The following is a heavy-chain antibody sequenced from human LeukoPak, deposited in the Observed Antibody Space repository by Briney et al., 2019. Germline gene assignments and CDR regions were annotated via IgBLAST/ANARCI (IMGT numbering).Heavy chain of an antibody. V-gene: IGHV4-39*01. J-gene: IGHJ5*02. Sequence: SENLSLTCTVSGGSISSSGYYWGWIRQPPGKGLEWIASVYYSGSTYYNPSLKTRATISVNTTRNQLSLKLSSLTAADTAVYYCARHEYSGSYYGLSWFDPWGQGTLVAVSS. CDR3: ARHEYSGSYYGLSWFDP. D-gene: IGHD1-26*01. CDR2: VYYSGST. CDR1: GGSISSSGYY.